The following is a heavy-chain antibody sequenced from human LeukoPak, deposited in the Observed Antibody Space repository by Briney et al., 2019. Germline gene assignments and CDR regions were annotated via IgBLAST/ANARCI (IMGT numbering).Heavy chain of an antibody. CDR1: GFTFDDYA. V-gene: IGHV3-9*01. J-gene: IGHJ6*03. CDR2: ISWNSGSI. D-gene: IGHD3-9*01. CDR3: AKGYFDYMDV. Sequence: SLRLSCAASGFTFDDYAMHWVRQAPGKGLEWVSGISWNSGSIGYADSVKGRFTISRDNAKNSLYLQMNSLRAEDTALYYCAKGYFDYMDVWGKGTTVTVSS.